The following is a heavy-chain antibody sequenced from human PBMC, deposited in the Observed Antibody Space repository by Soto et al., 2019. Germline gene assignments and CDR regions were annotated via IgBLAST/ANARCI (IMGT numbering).Heavy chain of an antibody. J-gene: IGHJ5*02. V-gene: IGHV1-18*01. CDR1: GYTFTSYG. CDR2: ISAYNGNT. D-gene: IGHD6-19*01. Sequence: GASVKVSCKASGYTFTSYGISWVRQAPGRGLEWMGWISAYNGNTNYAQKLQGRVTMTTDTSTSTAYMELRSLRSDDTAVYYCARDSSGWYPTGFDPRGPGPLVTVSS. CDR3: ARDSSGWYPTGFDP.